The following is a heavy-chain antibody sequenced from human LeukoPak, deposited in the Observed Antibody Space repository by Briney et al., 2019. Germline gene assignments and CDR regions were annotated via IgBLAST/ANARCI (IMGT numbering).Heavy chain of an antibody. CDR1: GGSFSGCY. J-gene: IGHJ4*02. CDR3: ARAPGVPAATYFDY. D-gene: IGHD2-2*01. Sequence: SETLSLTCAVYGGSFSGCYWSWIRQPPGKGLEWIGEINHSGSTNYNPSLKSRVTISVDTSKNQFSLKLSSVTAADTAVYYCARAPGVPAATYFDYWGQGTLVTVSS. CDR2: INHSGST. V-gene: IGHV4-34*01.